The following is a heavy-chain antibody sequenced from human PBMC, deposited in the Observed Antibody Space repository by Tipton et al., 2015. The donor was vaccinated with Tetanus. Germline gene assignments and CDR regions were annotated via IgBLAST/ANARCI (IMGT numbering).Heavy chain of an antibody. V-gene: IGHV3-23*01. D-gene: IGHD6-19*01. Sequence: SLRLSCAASGFTFTSYAMTWVRQAPGRGLEWVSTIDQNGGSTFYADSVKGRFTISRDNVENSLYLQMNSLRDEDTAMYYCAKVPFEGIAVPGPYDCWGQGTLVTVSS. CDR1: GFTFTSYA. CDR2: IDQNGGST. J-gene: IGHJ4*02. CDR3: AKVPFEGIAVPGPYDC.